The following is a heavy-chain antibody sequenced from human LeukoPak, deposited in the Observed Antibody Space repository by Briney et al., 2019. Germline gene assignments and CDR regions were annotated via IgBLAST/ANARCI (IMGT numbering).Heavy chain of an antibody. V-gene: IGHV3-11*04. CDR2: ISSSGSTI. CDR3: AREGWTIFGVVQGTYYYMDV. Sequence: GGSLRLSCAASGLTFSDYYMSWIRQAPGKGLEWVSYISSSGSTIYYADSVKGRFTISRDNAKNSLYLQMNSLRAEDTAVYYCAREGWTIFGVVQGTYYYMDVWGKGTTVTVSS. D-gene: IGHD3-3*01. CDR1: GLTFSDYY. J-gene: IGHJ6*03.